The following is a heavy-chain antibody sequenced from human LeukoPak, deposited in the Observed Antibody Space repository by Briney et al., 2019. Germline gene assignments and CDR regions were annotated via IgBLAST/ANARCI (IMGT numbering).Heavy chain of an antibody. Sequence: RSSETLSLTRTVSGGSISSYYWNWIRQPPGKGLEWIGDIYFSGRTNYNPSLKSRVTISVDTSKNQFSLRLSSVTAADTAVYYSARLASGSYGPLTPFDYWGQGTLVTVSS. D-gene: IGHD1-26*01. J-gene: IGHJ4*02. V-gene: IGHV4-59*08. CDR2: IYFSGRT. CDR3: ARLASGSYGPLTPFDY. CDR1: GGSISSYY.